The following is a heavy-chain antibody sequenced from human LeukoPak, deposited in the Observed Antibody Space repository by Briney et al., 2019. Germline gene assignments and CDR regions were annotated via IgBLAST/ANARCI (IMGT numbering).Heavy chain of an antibody. CDR2: IYHSGST. D-gene: IGHD2-15*01. Sequence: LRLSCAASGFTFDDYAMHWVRHAPGRGLEWIGYIYHSGSTYYNPSLKSRVTISVDRSKNQFSLKLSSVTAADTAVYYCARISRYCSGGSCYSWYYYMDVWGQGTLVTVSS. J-gene: IGHJ6*03. CDR1: GFTFDDYA. CDR3: ARISRYCSGGSCYSWYYYMDV. V-gene: IGHV4-30-2*01.